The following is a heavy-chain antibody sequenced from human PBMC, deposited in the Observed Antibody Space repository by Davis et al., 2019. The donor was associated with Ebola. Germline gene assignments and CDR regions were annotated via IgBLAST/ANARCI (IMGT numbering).Heavy chain of an antibody. J-gene: IGHJ4*02. V-gene: IGHV3-11*04. CDR3: ARDGEAFDSSGAYEVPFDY. Sequence: GESLKISCEVSGFTFSDCYMSWIRQAPGKGPEWLSYISGFSSTIIYADSVKGRFTISRDNGKGSLYLQINSLRAEDTGVYYCARDGEAFDSSGAYEVPFDYWGQGTLVTVSS. CDR1: GFTFSDCY. D-gene: IGHD3-22*01. CDR2: ISGFSSTI.